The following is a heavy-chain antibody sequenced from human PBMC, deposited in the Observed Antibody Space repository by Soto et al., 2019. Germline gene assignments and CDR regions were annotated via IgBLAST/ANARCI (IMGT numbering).Heavy chain of an antibody. V-gene: IGHV1-46*01. CDR2: INPSGGST. CDR1: GYTFTSYY. D-gene: IGHD6-13*01. J-gene: IGHJ6*02. CDR3: ARIAAPGRGNYYYYCIDV. Sequence: ASVKVSCKASGYTFTSYYMHWVRQAPGQGLEWMGIINPSGGSTSYAQKFQGRVTMTRDTSTSTVYMELSSLRSEDTAVYYCARIAAPGRGNYYYYCIDVWGQGTTVTVSS.